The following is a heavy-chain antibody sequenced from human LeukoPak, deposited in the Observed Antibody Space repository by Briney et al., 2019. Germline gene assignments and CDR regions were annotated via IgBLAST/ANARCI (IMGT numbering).Heavy chain of an antibody. CDR3: AKDPSTVTSEYFQH. CDR2: ISGSGGST. J-gene: IGHJ1*01. V-gene: IGHV3-23*01. D-gene: IGHD4-17*01. Sequence: GGSLRLSCAASGFTFSSYAMSWVRQAPGKGLEWVSAISGSGGSTYYADSVKGRFSNSRDNSKNTLYLQMNSLRAEDTAVYYCAKDPSTVTSEYFQHWGQGTLVTVSS. CDR1: GFTFSSYA.